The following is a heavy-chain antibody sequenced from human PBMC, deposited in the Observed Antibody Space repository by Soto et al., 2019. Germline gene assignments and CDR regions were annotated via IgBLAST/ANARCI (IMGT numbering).Heavy chain of an antibody. V-gene: IGHV4-59*08. Sequence: QVQLQESGPGLVKPSETLSLTCTVTGGSTSSYYWSWLRQPPGMGLEWIGYNSYSGSTDYNPSLKSRVTISVDTSKNQFSLKLSSATAADTAVYYCARHGGSYSFDYWGQGTLVTVSS. J-gene: IGHJ4*02. CDR1: GGSTSSYY. CDR2: NSYSGST. D-gene: IGHD1-26*01. CDR3: ARHGGSYSFDY.